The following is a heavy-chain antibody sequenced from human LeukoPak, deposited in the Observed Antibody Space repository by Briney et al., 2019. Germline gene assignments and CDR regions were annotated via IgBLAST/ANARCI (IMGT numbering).Heavy chain of an antibody. CDR2: ISSSSYI. D-gene: IGHD2-2*01. Sequence: PGGSLRLSCAASGFTFSSYSMNWVRQAPGKGLEWVSSISSSSYIYYADSVKGRFTISRDNAKNSLYLQMNSLRAEDTAVYYCARDSPMGTSCCDFDYWGQGTLVTVSS. CDR1: GFTFSSYS. J-gene: IGHJ4*02. CDR3: ARDSPMGTSCCDFDY. V-gene: IGHV3-21*01.